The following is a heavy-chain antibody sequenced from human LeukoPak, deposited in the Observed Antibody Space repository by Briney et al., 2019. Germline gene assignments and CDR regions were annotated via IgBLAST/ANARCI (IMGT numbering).Heavy chain of an antibody. D-gene: IGHD5-24*01. Sequence: PGGALRLSCAASGFTFSSFDMHLVRQPTGQGLEWVSTIGTASDTYYPGSVEGRFTLSRDNAKNSLYLQMNSLTAGDTAVYYCASGPPRRKYYYMDVWGKGTTVTVSS. CDR1: GFTFSSFD. J-gene: IGHJ6*03. CDR3: ASGPPRRKYYYMDV. V-gene: IGHV3-13*01. CDR2: IGTASDT.